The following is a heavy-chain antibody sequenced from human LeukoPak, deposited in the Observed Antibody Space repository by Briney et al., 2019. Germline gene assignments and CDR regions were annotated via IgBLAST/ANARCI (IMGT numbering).Heavy chain of an antibody. Sequence: GGSLRLSCAASGFTFSSYAMSWVRQAPGKGLEWVSAISGSGGSTYYADSVKGRFTVSRDNSKNTLYLQMNSLRAEDTAVYYCAKDRAVVVTATNDAFDIWGQGTMVTVSS. CDR2: ISGSGGST. V-gene: IGHV3-23*01. J-gene: IGHJ3*02. D-gene: IGHD2-21*02. CDR3: AKDRAVVVTATNDAFDI. CDR1: GFTFSSYA.